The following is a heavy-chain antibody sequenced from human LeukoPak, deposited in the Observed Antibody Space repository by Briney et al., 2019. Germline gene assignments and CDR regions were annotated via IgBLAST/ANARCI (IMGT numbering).Heavy chain of an antibody. Sequence: SETLSLTCTVSGDSISNGDYYWHWIRQPPGTGLEWIGYIYYNGNTYYNTSLKSRLTTSLDTSKNQFSLELRSATAADTAVYFCARDGPHDDGDYVGWFDPWGQGILVTVSS. V-gene: IGHV4-30-4*08. D-gene: IGHD4-17*01. CDR3: ARDGPHDDGDYVGWFDP. J-gene: IGHJ5*02. CDR1: GDSISNGDYY. CDR2: IYYNGNT.